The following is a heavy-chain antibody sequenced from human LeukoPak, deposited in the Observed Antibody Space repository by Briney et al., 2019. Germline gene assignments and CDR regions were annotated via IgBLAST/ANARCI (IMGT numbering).Heavy chain of an antibody. CDR1: GYTFTGYY. J-gene: IGHJ4*02. V-gene: IGHV1-2*04. Sequence: ASLKVSCKASGYTFTGYYMHWVRQAPGQGLEWMGRINPNSGGTNYAQKFQGWVTITRDTSISTAYMELSRLRSDDTAVYYCATSSRWSPLDDWGQGTLVTVSS. CDR2: INPNSGGT. D-gene: IGHD6-13*01. CDR3: ATSSRWSPLDD.